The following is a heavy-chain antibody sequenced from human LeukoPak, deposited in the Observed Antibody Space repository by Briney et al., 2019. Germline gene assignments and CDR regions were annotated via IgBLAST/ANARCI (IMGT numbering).Heavy chain of an antibody. CDR2: IRYDGSNK. D-gene: IGHD3-3*01. V-gene: IGHV3-30*02. Sequence: GGSLRLSCAASGFTFSRNWMHWVRQAPGKGLEWVAFIRYDGSNKYYADSVKGRFTISRDNSKNTLYLQMNSLRAEDTAVYYCAKVKSASFWSDYSCAFDIWGQGTMVTVSS. CDR3: AKVKSASFWSDYSCAFDI. CDR1: GFTFSRNW. J-gene: IGHJ3*02.